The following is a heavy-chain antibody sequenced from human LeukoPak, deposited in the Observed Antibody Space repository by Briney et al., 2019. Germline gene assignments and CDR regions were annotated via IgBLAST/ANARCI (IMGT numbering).Heavy chain of an antibody. V-gene: IGHV4-4*07. D-gene: IGHD2-2*01. J-gene: IGHJ5*02. Sequence: SETLSLTCTVPGGSISSYYWSWIRQPAGKGLEWIGRFYTSGSTKYNPSLKSRVTMSVDTSKNQFYLKLSSVTAADTAVYYCARDLGGTYCSSSSCNNNWFDPWGQGTLVTVSS. CDR1: GGSISSYY. CDR2: FYTSGST. CDR3: ARDLGGTYCSSSSCNNNWFDP.